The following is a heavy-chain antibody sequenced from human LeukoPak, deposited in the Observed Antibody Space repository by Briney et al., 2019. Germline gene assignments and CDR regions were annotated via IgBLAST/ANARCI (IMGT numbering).Heavy chain of an antibody. V-gene: IGHV5-51*01. Sequence: GESLKIFCKGSGYSFTSYWIGWVRQMPGKGLEWMGIIYPGDSDTRYSPSFQGQVTISADKSISTAYLQWSSLKASDTAMYYCARSSGYCSGGSCYPLNWFDPWGQGTLVTVSS. CDR2: IYPGDSDT. J-gene: IGHJ5*02. D-gene: IGHD2-15*01. CDR1: GYSFTSYW. CDR3: ARSSGYCSGGSCYPLNWFDP.